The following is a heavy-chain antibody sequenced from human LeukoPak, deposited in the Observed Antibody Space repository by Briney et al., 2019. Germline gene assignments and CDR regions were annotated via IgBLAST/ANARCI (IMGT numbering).Heavy chain of an antibody. J-gene: IGHJ4*02. CDR1: GGSFSGYY. D-gene: IGHD3-22*01. CDR3: ARDSSGYYYFDY. Sequence: SETLSLTRAVYGGSFSGYYWSWIRQPPGKGLEWIGEINHSGSTNYNPSLKSRVTISVDTSKNQFSLKLSSVTAADTAVYYCARDSSGYYYFDYWGQGTLVTVSS. V-gene: IGHV4-34*01. CDR2: INHSGST.